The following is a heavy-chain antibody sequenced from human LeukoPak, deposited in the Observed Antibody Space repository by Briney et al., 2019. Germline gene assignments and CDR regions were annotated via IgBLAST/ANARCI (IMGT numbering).Heavy chain of an antibody. V-gene: IGHV3-23*01. Sequence: PGGSLRLSCTASGFTFSNYAMSWVRQAPGKGLEWVSTISGSDGSTYYADSVKGRFTISRDNSKNTLYLQMNSLRVEDTAIYYCAKENGDYENSDAFDIWGQGTMVTVSS. CDR3: AKENGDYENSDAFDI. D-gene: IGHD4-17*01. J-gene: IGHJ3*02. CDR2: ISGSDGST. CDR1: GFTFSNYA.